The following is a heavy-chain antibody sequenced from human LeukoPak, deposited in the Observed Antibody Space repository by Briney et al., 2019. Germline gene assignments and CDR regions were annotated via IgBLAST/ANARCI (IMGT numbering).Heavy chain of an antibody. CDR1: GFTFSSYG. D-gene: IGHD1-1*01. V-gene: IGHV3-33*01. CDR2: IWNDGSNK. J-gene: IGHJ3*02. CDR3: ARSVRGSETGAGDAFDI. Sequence: GRSLRLSCAASGFTFSSYGMHWVRQAPAKGLEWVAVIWNDGSNKYYADSVKGRFTISRDNSKTTLEMNSLRVEDTAVYYCARSVRGSETGAGDAFDIWGQGTMVTVSS.